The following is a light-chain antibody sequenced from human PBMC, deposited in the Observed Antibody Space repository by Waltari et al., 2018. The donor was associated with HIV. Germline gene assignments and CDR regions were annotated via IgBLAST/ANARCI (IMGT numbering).Light chain of an antibody. J-gene: IGKJ2*01. CDR1: QRVSSY. V-gene: IGKV3-11*01. Sequence: EIVLTQSAATLYLSPGESATLSCRASQRVSSYLAWYQQKPGQAPRLLIYDASNRATGIPARFSGSGSGTDFTLTISSLEPEDFAVYYCQQRSNWPPTFGQGTKLEIK. CDR3: QQRSNWPPT. CDR2: DAS.